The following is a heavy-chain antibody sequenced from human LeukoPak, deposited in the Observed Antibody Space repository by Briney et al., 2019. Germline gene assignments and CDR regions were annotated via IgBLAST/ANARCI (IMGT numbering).Heavy chain of an antibody. CDR3: ARNTFCSSSSCQTALDY. Sequence: GGSLRLSCAASGFTFSSYSINWVRQAPGKGLEWVSSISSTSTYMYYADSVKGRFTISRDNAKNSLFLQMNSLRAEDTAVYYCARNTFCSSSSCQTALDYWGQGTLVTVSS. CDR1: GFTFSSYS. J-gene: IGHJ4*02. V-gene: IGHV3-21*01. D-gene: IGHD2-15*01. CDR2: ISSTSTYM.